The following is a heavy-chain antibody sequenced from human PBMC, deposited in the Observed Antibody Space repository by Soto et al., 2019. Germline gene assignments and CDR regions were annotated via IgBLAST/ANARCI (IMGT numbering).Heavy chain of an antibody. CDR1: GFTVSGNS. V-gene: IGHV3-53*01. D-gene: IGHD6-19*01. Sequence: EVQLVDSGGDLIQPGGSLRLSCGASGFTVSGNSLSWVRQAPGKGLEWVSYIYIDGSTYYADSVRGRFTLTRDNSKNTLYLQMNTLIGEDTAVYYCARDGGSGSAVAGIQYSGMDVWGQGTTVTVSS. CDR3: ARDGGSGSAVAGIQYSGMDV. J-gene: IGHJ6*02. CDR2: IYIDGST.